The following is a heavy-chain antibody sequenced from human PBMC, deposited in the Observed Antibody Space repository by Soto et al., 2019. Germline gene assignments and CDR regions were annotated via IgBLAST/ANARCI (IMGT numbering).Heavy chain of an antibody. D-gene: IGHD3-9*01. V-gene: IGHV3-23*01. CDR2: ISGGGGST. Sequence: EVQLLESGGGFVQPGESLRLSCAASGFTFSLSAMSWVRQAPGRGLEWVSSISGGGGSTEYADSVKGRFTISRDNSKDTVHLQMKSLRAEDTGVYYCAKGPEYDILTGCDYWGQGVLVNVSS. CDR1: GFTFSLSA. J-gene: IGHJ1*01. CDR3: AKGPEYDILTGCDY.